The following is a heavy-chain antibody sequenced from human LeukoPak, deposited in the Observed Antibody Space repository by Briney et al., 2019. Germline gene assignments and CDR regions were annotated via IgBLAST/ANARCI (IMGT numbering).Heavy chain of an antibody. CDR2: ISGNNSNT. CDR3: ARDPPWQLVRYFDY. Sequence: ASVKVSCKASGYTFTSYGISWVRQAPGQGLEWMGSISGNNSNTNYAQKLQGRVTMTTDTSTSTAYMELRSLRSDDTAVYYCARDPPWQLVRYFDYWGQGTLVTVSS. CDR1: GYTFTSYG. V-gene: IGHV1-18*01. J-gene: IGHJ4*02. D-gene: IGHD1-1*01.